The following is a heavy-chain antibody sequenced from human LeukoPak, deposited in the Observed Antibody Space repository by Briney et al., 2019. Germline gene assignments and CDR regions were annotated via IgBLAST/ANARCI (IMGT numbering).Heavy chain of an antibody. CDR2: ISSSSSYI. Sequence: GGSLRLSCAASGFTFNSYSMNRVRQAPGKGLEWVSSISSSSSYIYYADSVKGRFTISRDNAKNSLYLQMNSLRAEDTAVYYCARESYSSSSADYWGQGTLVTVSS. V-gene: IGHV3-21*01. D-gene: IGHD6-6*01. CDR3: ARESYSSSSADY. CDR1: GFTFNSYS. J-gene: IGHJ4*02.